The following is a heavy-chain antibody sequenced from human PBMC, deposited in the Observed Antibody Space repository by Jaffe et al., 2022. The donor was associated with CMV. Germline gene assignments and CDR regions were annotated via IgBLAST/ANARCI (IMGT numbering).Heavy chain of an antibody. Sequence: EVQLVESGGGLVQPGGSLRLSCAASGFTFSSYWMHWVRQAPGKGLVWISRINGDGSSTAYADSVKGRFTISRDNAKNTLYLQMYSLRAEDTALYYCARDLATGNDYWGQGTLVTVSS. V-gene: IGHV3-74*01. CDR3: ARDLATGNDY. J-gene: IGHJ4*02. CDR1: GFTFSSYW. CDR2: INGDGSST.